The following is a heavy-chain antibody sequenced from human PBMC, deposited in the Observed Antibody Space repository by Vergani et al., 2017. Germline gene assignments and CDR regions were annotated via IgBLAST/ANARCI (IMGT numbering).Heavy chain of an antibody. Sequence: QVHLVESGGGAVQSAGSLRLSCAASGFMFNSYGMHWVRQAPGKGLEWVAFIHYDSSDTHYLDSVKGRFTISRDNSKNTLFLQMNSLRPEDTAVYYCARDTVTGSRYFDYWGQGTLVTVSS. J-gene: IGHJ4*02. CDR3: ARDTVTGSRYFDY. CDR1: GFMFNSYG. CDR2: IHYDSSDT. V-gene: IGHV3-30*02. D-gene: IGHD6-19*01.